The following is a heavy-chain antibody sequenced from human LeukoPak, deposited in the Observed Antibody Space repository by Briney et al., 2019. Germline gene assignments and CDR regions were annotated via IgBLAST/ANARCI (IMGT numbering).Heavy chain of an antibody. Sequence: SETLSLTCTVSGGSISSYYWSWIRQPPGRGLEWIGYIYYSGSTDYNPSLKSRVTISVDTSKNQFSLKLSSVTAADTAVYYCARLMFFYCSGGSCYYAFDIWGQGTMVTVSS. CDR2: IYYSGST. CDR1: GGSISSYY. CDR3: ARLMFFYCSGGSCYYAFDI. V-gene: IGHV4-59*08. J-gene: IGHJ3*02. D-gene: IGHD2-15*01.